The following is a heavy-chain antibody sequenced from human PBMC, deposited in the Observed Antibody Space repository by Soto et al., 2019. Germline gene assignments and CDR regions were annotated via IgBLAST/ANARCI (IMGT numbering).Heavy chain of an antibody. CDR2: IIPILGIA. V-gene: IGHV1-69*08. CDR1: GGTFSSYT. J-gene: IGHJ6*02. D-gene: IGHD6-13*01. CDR3: ARDRNEGGSSWRTYYDYGMDV. Sequence: QVQLVQSGAEVKKPGSSVKVSCKASGGTFSSYTISWVRQAPGQGLEWMGRIIPILGIANYAQKFQGRVTITADKSTXXAXMXXSGLRSEDTAVYYCARDRNEGGSSWRTYYDYGMDVWGQGTTVTVSS.